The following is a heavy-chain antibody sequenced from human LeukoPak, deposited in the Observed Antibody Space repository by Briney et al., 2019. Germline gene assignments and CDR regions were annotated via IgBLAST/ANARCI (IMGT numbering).Heavy chain of an antibody. J-gene: IGHJ6*02. CDR2: IIPIFGTA. V-gene: IGHV1-69*13. Sequence: GASVKVSRKASGGTFSSYAISWVRQAPGQGLEWMGGIIPIFGTANYAQKFQGRVTITADESTSTAYMELSSLRSEDTAVYYCAREGVVVPAAINRVYYYYYGMDVWGQGTTVTVSS. D-gene: IGHD2-2*01. CDR3: AREGVVVPAAINRVYYYYYGMDV. CDR1: GGTFSSYA.